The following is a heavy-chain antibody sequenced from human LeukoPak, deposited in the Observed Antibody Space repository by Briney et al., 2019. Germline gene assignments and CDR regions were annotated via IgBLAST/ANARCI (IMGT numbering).Heavy chain of an antibody. CDR2: ISSSGSTI. CDR1: GFTFSSYE. D-gene: IGHD3-10*02. V-gene: IGHV3-48*03. J-gene: IGHJ6*04. CDR3: AGLGITMIGGV. Sequence: GGSLRLSCAASGFTFSSYEMNWDRQAPGKGLEWVSYISSSGSTIYYADSVKGQFTIFRENAKNSLYLQMNSLRAEDTGVYYGAGLGITMIGGVWGKGTTVSISS.